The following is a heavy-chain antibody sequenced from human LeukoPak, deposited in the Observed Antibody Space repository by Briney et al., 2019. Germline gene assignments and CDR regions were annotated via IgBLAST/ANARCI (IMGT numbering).Heavy chain of an antibody. CDR3: ARDGGWLGYYYYMDV. D-gene: IGHD6-19*01. CDR2: ISAYNSNT. CDR1: GYTFTSYG. V-gene: IGHV1-18*01. J-gene: IGHJ6*03. Sequence: ASVKVSCKASGYTFTSYGISWVRQAPGQGLEWMGWISAYNSNTNYAQKKLQGRVTMTTDTSASTAYMDLSSLRSEDTAVYYCARDGGWLGYYYYMDVWGKGTTVTVAS.